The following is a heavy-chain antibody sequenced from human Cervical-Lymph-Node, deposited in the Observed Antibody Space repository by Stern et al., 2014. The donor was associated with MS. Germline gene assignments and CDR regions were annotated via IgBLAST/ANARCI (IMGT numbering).Heavy chain of an antibody. CDR1: GFTFRNFG. Sequence: QVQLVESGGGVVQPGRSLRLSCAASGFTFRNFGIHWVRRAPGKGLEWVAATWYAGSNDYYADSVKGRFTISRDNSKNTLYLQMSSLRAEDTAVYYCARSAFSKYTTGWYFYGMDVWGLGTTVTVSS. J-gene: IGHJ6*02. CDR3: ARSAFSKYTTGWYFYGMDV. D-gene: IGHD6-19*01. V-gene: IGHV3-33*01. CDR2: TWYAGSND.